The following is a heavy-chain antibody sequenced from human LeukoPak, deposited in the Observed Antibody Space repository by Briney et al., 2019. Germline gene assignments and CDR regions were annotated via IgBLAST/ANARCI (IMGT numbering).Heavy chain of an antibody. CDR1: GYSFTSYW. V-gene: IGHV5-51*01. J-gene: IGHJ6*03. CDR2: IYPGDSDT. CDR3: ARITYYYDSSGYYYYYYYMDV. Sequence: GESLKISCKGSGYSFTSYWIGWVRQMPGKGLEWMGIIYPGDSDTRYSPSFQGQVTISADKSISTAYLQWSSLKASDTAMYYSARITYYYDSSGYYYYYYYMDVWGKGTTVTVSS. D-gene: IGHD3-22*01.